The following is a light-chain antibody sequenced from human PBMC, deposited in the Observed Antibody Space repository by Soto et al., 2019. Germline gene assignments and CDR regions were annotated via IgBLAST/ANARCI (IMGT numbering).Light chain of an antibody. J-gene: IGLJ2*01. CDR2: GDN. CDR1: GSSIGTNT. V-gene: IGLV1-44*01. CDR3: AAWDGSLHNVL. Sequence: QSVLTQPPSASGTPGQRVTISCSGSGSSIGTNTVNWYRQLPGTAPKLLIYGDNQRPSGVPDRFSGSKSGTSASLAISGLQSEDEADYYCAAWDGSLHNVLSGGGTTLTLL.